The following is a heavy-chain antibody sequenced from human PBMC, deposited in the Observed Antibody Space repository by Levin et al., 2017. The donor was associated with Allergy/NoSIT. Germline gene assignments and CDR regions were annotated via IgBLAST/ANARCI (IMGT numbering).Heavy chain of an antibody. V-gene: IGHV4-34*01. Sequence: SQTLSLPCVVSGGPFRGPYWSWIRQPPGKGLEWIAEMNHSGSVNYNPSLQSRVTISVDATKNQISLKMRSVTGADTAVYYCARVRGVFRHGSFDLWGRGTPVTVSS. CDR2: MNHSGSV. D-gene: IGHD3-10*01. J-gene: IGHJ2*01. CDR3: ARVRGVFRHGSFDL. CDR1: GGPFRGPY.